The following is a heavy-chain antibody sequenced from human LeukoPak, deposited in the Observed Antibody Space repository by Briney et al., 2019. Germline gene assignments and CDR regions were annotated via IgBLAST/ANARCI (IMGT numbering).Heavy chain of an antibody. D-gene: IGHD3-9*01. Sequence: SETLSLTCTVSGGSISSGGYYWSWIPQPPGEGLEGIGYIYYSGSTYYNPSLKSRVTISVDPSKNQCSLKLSSVTAADTAVYFFAQETTYDIFDYWGQGTLVTVSS. CDR2: IYYSGST. J-gene: IGHJ4*02. CDR3: AQETTYDIFDY. V-gene: IGHV4-31*03. CDR1: GGSISSGGYY.